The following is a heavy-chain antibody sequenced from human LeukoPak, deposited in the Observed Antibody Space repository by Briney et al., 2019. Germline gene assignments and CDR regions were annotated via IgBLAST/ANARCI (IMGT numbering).Heavy chain of an antibody. CDR2: IKQDGNEK. V-gene: IGHV3-7*03. J-gene: IGHJ5*02. D-gene: IGHD1-26*01. Sequence: GGSLRLSCAASGFRFNTFWMSWVRQAPGKGLEWVANIKQDGNEKYYADSVKGRFTISRDNGKNSLDLQMNSLRADDTAVYYCARDGGSGGATSERGHKWYNWFDPWGQGTLVTVSS. CDR1: GFRFNTFW. CDR3: ARDGGSGGATSERGHKWYNWFDP.